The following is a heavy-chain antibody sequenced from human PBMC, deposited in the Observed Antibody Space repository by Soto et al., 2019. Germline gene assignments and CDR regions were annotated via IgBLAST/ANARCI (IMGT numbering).Heavy chain of an antibody. J-gene: IGHJ4*02. D-gene: IGHD2-15*01. Sequence: SETLSLTCAVYGGSFSGYYWSWIRQPPGKGLEWIGEINYSGSTNYNPSLKSRVTISVDTSKNQFSLKLSSVTAADTAVYYCARGGYGGNPGLGHLDYRGQATLVTVSS. CDR1: GGSFSGYY. CDR2: INYSGST. CDR3: ARGGYGGNPGLGHLDY. V-gene: IGHV4-34*01.